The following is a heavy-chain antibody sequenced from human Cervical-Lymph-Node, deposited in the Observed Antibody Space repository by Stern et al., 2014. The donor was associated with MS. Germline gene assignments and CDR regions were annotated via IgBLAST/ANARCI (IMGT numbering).Heavy chain of an antibody. CDR3: ARTPLPYYYDTSGYYDRAYYFDY. D-gene: IGHD3-22*01. CDR2: LDLDETK. Sequence: QVTLRESGPALVKPTQTLTLTCTFSGFSLSTSGMCVSWIRQSPGKAPEWLALLDLDETKDYSTSLKTRLTISKDTSKNQVVLTMTNVDPMDAATYYCARTPLPYYYDTSGYYDRAYYFDYWGQGTLVTVSS. V-gene: IGHV2-70*01. CDR1: GFSLSTSGMC. J-gene: IGHJ4*02.